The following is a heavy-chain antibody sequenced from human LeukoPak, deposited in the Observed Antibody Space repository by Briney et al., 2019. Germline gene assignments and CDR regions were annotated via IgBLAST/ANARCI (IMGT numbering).Heavy chain of an antibody. CDR3: ARGALSPYGSGSYYPDFDY. J-gene: IGHJ4*02. D-gene: IGHD3-10*01. V-gene: IGHV1-46*01. CDR2: INPSGGST. Sequence: ASVKVSCKASGYTFTSYYMHWVRQAPGQGLEWMGIINPSGGSTSYAQKFQGRVTMTRDTSTSTVYMELSSLRSEDTAVYYCARGALSPYGSGSYYPDFDYWGQGALVTVSS. CDR1: GYTFTSYY.